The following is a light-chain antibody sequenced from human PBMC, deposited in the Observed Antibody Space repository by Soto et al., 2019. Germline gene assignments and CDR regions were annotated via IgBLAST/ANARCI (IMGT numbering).Light chain of an antibody. CDR3: QQHYLNSQT. CDR2: WAS. CDR1: QSVLYSSHNKNY. Sequence: DIVMTQSPDSLAVSLGERATINCKSSQSVLYSSHNKNYLAWYQQKPRQPPKLLIHWASTRESGVPDRFSGSGSGTDFTLTISNLQAEDVAVYYCQQHYLNSQTFGQGTKLEI. V-gene: IGKV4-1*01. J-gene: IGKJ2*01.